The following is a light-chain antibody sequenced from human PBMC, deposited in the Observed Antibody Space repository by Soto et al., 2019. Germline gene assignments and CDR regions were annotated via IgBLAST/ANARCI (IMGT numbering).Light chain of an antibody. J-gene: IGLJ1*01. CDR3: TSYAGGNIV. Sequence: QSALTQPPSASGSPGQSVTISCTGTSSDVGGYNYVSWYQQYPGKVPKLMIYEVNKRPSGVPDRFSGSKSGNTASLTVSGLQAEDEADYYCTSYAGGNIVFGTGTKRTVL. CDR2: EVN. V-gene: IGLV2-8*01. CDR1: SSDVGGYNY.